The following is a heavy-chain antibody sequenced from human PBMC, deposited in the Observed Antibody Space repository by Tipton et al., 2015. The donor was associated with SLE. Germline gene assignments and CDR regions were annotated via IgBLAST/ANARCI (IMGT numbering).Heavy chain of an antibody. V-gene: IGHV3-74*01. D-gene: IGHD6-6*01. CDR2: TNSDGSST. CDR1: GFSFGSYW. J-gene: IGHJ4*02. CDR3: ARTSKYSVSSGGFDQ. Sequence: GSLRLSCAASGFSFGSYWMHWVRHSPGKGLMWVTHTNSDGSSTTYADSVKGRFTISRDNAKNTLYLQMNSLRAEDTAVYYCARTSKYSVSSGGFDQWGQGTLVTVSS.